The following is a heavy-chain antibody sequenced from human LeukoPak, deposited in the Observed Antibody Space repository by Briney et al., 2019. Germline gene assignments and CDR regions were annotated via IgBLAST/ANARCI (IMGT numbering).Heavy chain of an antibody. Sequence: SETLSLTCTVSGGSISSYYWSWIRQPAGKGLEWIGRIYTSGSTNYNPSLKSRVTMSVDTSKNQFSLKLSSVTAADTAVYYCARELTKWELLGADDAFGIWGQGTMVTVSS. V-gene: IGHV4-4*07. CDR1: GGSISSYY. J-gene: IGHJ3*02. D-gene: IGHD1-26*01. CDR3: ARELTKWELLGADDAFGI. CDR2: IYTSGST.